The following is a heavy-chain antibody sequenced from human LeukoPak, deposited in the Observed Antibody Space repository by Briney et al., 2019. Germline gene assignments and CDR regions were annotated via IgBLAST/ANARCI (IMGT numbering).Heavy chain of an antibody. CDR1: GGSLSSRSYY. CDR2: IYYSGST. CDR3: ATGVSIAPHY. D-gene: IGHD2/OR15-2a*01. Sequence: PSETLSLTCTVSGGSLSSRSYYWGWIRQPPGKGLEWIGSIYYSGSTYYNPSLKSRVTISLDTSRNQFSLKLSSVTAADTAMYYCATGVSIAPHYWGPGALVTVSS. J-gene: IGHJ4*02. V-gene: IGHV4-39*07.